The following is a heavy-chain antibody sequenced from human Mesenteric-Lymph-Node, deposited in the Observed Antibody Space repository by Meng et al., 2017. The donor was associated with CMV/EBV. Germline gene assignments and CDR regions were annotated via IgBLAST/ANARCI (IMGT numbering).Heavy chain of an antibody. CDR3: ARERGGVRGYSYGYSGGAFDI. J-gene: IGHJ3*02. D-gene: IGHD5-18*01. CDR2: IIPILGIA. V-gene: IGHV1-69*10. Sequence: SVKVSCKASGGTFSSYAISWVRQAPGQGLEWMGGIIPILGIANYAQKFQGRVTITTDESTSTAYMELSSLRSDDTAVYYCARERGGVRGYSYGYSGGAFDIWGQGTMVTVSS. CDR1: GGTFSSYA.